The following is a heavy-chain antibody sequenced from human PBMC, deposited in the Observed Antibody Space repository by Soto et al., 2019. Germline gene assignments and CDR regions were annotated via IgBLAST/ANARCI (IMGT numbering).Heavy chain of an antibody. Sequence: PGGSLSLSCAASGFTFSSYSMHWVRQAPGKGLEWVSYISSSSSTIYYADSVKGRFTISRDNAKNSLYLQMNSLRDEDTAVYYCARDQAVTNPYYYYGMDVWGQGTTVTVSS. CDR2: ISSSSSTI. CDR1: GFTFSSYS. V-gene: IGHV3-48*02. CDR3: ARDQAVTNPYYYYGMDV. D-gene: IGHD4-4*01. J-gene: IGHJ6*02.